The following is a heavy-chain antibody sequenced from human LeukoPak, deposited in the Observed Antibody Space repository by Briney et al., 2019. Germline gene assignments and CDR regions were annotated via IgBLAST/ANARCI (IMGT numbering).Heavy chain of an antibody. Sequence: GGTLRLSCAASGFTFSNYGMSWVRQAPGKGLEWVSSISGSGDSTYYADSVKGRFTISRDNSKNTLYLQMNSLRAEDTAVYYCAELGITMIGGVWGKGTTVTISS. V-gene: IGHV3-23*01. CDR2: ISGSGDST. D-gene: IGHD3-10*02. CDR1: GFTFSNYG. J-gene: IGHJ6*04. CDR3: AELGITMIGGV.